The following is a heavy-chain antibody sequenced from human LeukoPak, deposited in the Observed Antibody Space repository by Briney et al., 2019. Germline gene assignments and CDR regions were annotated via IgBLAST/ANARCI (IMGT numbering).Heavy chain of an antibody. V-gene: IGHV3-20*04. J-gene: IGHJ3*02. CDR3: APGGPDLGGAFEI. CDR2: IYWNGGRI. Sequence: GGSLRLSCAASGLTFDYYGMSWVRQAPGKGLEWVSGIYWNGGRIDYAASAKGRFTISRDNATNFLYLQMNSLRPEDTALYYCAPGGPDLGGAFEIWGLGTMLTVSS. D-gene: IGHD3-16*01. CDR1: GLTFDYYG.